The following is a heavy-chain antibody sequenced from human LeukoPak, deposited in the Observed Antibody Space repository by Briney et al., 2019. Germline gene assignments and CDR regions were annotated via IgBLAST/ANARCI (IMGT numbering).Heavy chain of an antibody. D-gene: IGHD2-8*01. CDR2: INPKSGGT. CDR1: GYTFTGSY. V-gene: IGHV1-2*02. Sequence: ASVKVSCKASGYTFTGSYMHWVRQAPGVGLEWMGWINPKSGGTSYAQKFHGRVTVTRDTSISTAYMELTGLRFDDTAVYYCAREEMDSNSFDYWGQGTLVTVSS. CDR3: AREEMDSNSFDY. J-gene: IGHJ4*02.